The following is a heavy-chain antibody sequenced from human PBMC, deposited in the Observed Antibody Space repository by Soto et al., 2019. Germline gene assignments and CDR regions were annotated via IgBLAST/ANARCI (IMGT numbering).Heavy chain of an antibody. J-gene: IGHJ5*02. Sequence: GSLSLSWAFSGFTFSSYSMSWVLQAPGKGLEWASAISGSGGSTYYADSVKGRFTISRDNSKNTLYLQMNSLRAEDTAVYYCAKDLSYDSSGYSNWFDPWGQGTLVTVSS. D-gene: IGHD3-22*01. CDR2: ISGSGGST. CDR1: GFTFSSYS. CDR3: AKDLSYDSSGYSNWFDP. V-gene: IGHV3-23*01.